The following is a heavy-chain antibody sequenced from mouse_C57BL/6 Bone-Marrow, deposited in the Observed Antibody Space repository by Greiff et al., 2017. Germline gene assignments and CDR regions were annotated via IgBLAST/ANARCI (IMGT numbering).Heavy chain of an antibody. V-gene: IGHV1-81*01. CDR3: ARWGWGYYFDY. CDR2: IYPRSGNT. D-gene: IGHD1-1*02. J-gene: IGHJ2*01. Sequence: VQGVESGAELARPGASVKLSCKASGYTFTSYGISWVKQRTGQGLEWIGEIYPRSGNTYYNAKFKGKATLTADKSSSTAYMELRSLTSEDSAVYFCARWGWGYYFDYWGQGTTLTVSS. CDR1: GYTFTSYG.